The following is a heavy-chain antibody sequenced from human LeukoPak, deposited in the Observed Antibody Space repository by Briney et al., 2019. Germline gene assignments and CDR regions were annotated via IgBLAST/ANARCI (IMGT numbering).Heavy chain of an antibody. V-gene: IGHV3-23*01. J-gene: IGHJ4*02. CDR1: GFTFSSYA. CDR2: ISGSGGST. D-gene: IGHD7-27*01. CDR3: ATPERVTGDPSNGDY. Sequence: GGSLRLSCAASGFTFSSYAMSWVRQAPGKGLEWVSAISGSGGSTYYADSVKGRFTISRDNSKNPLYLQMNSLRAEDTAVYYCATPERVTGDPSNGDYWGRGTLVTVSS.